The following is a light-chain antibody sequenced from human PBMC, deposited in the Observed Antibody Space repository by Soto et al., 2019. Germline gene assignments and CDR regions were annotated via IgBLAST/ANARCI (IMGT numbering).Light chain of an antibody. V-gene: IGLV2-11*01. Sequence: QSALTQPRSVSGSPGQSVTISCTGTSSDVGVYNYISWYQQNPGKAPKLMIYDVTKRPSGVPDRFSVSKSGNTASLTISGLQAEDEADYFCCSYAGTYTVFGGGTKVTVL. CDR1: SSDVGVYNY. CDR2: DVT. J-gene: IGLJ2*01. CDR3: CSYAGTYTV.